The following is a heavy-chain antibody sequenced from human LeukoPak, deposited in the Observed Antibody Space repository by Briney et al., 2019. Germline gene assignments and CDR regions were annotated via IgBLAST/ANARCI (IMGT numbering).Heavy chain of an antibody. Sequence: GGSLRLSCAASGFTFSHFAMSWVRQAPGKGLHWVSTISGSGNKTYYADSVKGRFTIPRDNSKNTLYLQMTGLRAEDTAVYYCAKLKRVGIAPFDDWGQGTLVTVSS. CDR3: AKLKRVGIAPFDD. CDR2: ISGSGNKT. CDR1: GFTFSHFA. D-gene: IGHD3-10*01. J-gene: IGHJ4*02. V-gene: IGHV3-23*01.